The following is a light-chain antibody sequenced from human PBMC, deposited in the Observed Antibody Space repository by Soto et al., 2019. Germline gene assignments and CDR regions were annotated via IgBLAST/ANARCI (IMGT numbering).Light chain of an antibody. Sequence: QSVLTQPASVSGSPGQSITISCTGTSSDVGADNYVSWYQQHPGKAPKLMIYGVSNRPSGISNRFSGSKSGTTASLTIPGAQHEAEDYYYCNSYGGNSAKVFGRGTKLTVL. CDR1: SSDVGADNY. J-gene: IGLJ2*01. CDR2: GVS. V-gene: IGLV2-14*03. CDR3: NSYGGNSAKV.